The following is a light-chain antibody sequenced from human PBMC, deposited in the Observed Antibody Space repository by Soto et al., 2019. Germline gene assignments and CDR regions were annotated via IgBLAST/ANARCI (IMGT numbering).Light chain of an antibody. CDR1: QGISSY. CDR2: AAS. Sequence: DIQLTQSPSFLSASVVDRVTITCRASQGISSYLAWYQQKPGKAPKLLIYAASTLQSGVPSRFSGSGSGTEFTLTISSLQPEDFATYYCQQLNSYPITFGQGTRLESK. CDR3: QQLNSYPIT. V-gene: IGKV1-9*01. J-gene: IGKJ5*01.